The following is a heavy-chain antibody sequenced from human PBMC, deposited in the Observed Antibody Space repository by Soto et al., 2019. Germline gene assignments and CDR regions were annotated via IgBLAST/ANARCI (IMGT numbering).Heavy chain of an antibody. D-gene: IGHD3-22*01. Sequence: QVQLQESGPGLVKPSQTLSLTCTVSGGSISSGGYYWSWIRQHPGKGLEWIGYIYYSGSTYYNPSLKSRVTISVDTSKTQFSLKLRSVTAADTAVYYCARTSYASSGTAADPWGQGTLVTVSS. CDR2: IYYSGST. V-gene: IGHV4-31*03. CDR3: ARTSYASSGTAADP. CDR1: GGSISSGGYY. J-gene: IGHJ5*02.